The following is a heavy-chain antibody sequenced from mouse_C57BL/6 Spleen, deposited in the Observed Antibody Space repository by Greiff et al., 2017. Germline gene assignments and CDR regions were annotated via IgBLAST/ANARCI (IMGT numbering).Heavy chain of an antibody. V-gene: IGHV5-17*01. CDR2: ISSGSSTI. D-gene: IGHD3-1*01. Sequence: DVMLVESGGGLVKPGGSLKLSCAASGFTFSDYGMHWVRQAPEKGLEWVAYISSGSSTIYYADTVKGRVTISRDNAKNTLFLQMTSLRSEDTAMYYCARGAKLTYFDYWGQGTTLTVSS. CDR3: ARGAKLTYFDY. CDR1: GFTFSDYG. J-gene: IGHJ2*01.